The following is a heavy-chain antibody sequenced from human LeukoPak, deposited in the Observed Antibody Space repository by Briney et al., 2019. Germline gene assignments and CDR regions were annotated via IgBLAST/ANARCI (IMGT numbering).Heavy chain of an antibody. CDR2: ISGSGGST. V-gene: IGHV3-23*01. CDR1: GFTLSSYA. D-gene: IGHD6-19*01. J-gene: IGHJ6*02. Sequence: PGGSLRLSCAASGFTLSSYAMSWVRQAPGKGLEWVSAISGSGGSTYYADSVKGRFTISRDNSKNTLYLQMNSLRAEDTAVYYCAKDSSGWYYYYGMDVWGQGTTVTVSS. CDR3: AKDSSGWYYYYGMDV.